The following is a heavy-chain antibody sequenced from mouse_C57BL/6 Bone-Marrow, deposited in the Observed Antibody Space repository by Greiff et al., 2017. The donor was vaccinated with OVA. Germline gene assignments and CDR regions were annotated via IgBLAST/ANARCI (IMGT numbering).Heavy chain of an antibody. D-gene: IGHD3-1*01. CDR2: IYPGDGDT. CDR3: ARGRAAY. CDR1: GYAFSSSW. J-gene: IGHJ3*01. Sequence: QVQLQQSGPELVKPGASVKISCKASGYAFSSSWMNWVKQRPGKGLEWIGRIYPGDGDTNYNGKFKGKATLTADKSSSTAYMQLCSLTSEDSAVYFCARGRAAYWGQGTLVTVSA. V-gene: IGHV1-82*01.